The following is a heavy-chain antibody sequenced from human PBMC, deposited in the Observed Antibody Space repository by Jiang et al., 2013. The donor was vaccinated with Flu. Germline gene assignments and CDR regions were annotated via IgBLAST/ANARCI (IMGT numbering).Heavy chain of an antibody. D-gene: IGHD6-19*01. Sequence: ASGFTFSSYAMSWVRQAPGKGLEWVSAISGSGGSTYYADSVKGRFTISRDNSKNTLYLQMNSLRAEDTAVYYCAKGAEGDYSGGLKDYWGQGTLVTVSS. CDR2: ISGSGGST. V-gene: IGHV3-23*01. CDR1: GFTFSSYA. CDR3: AKGAEGDYSGGLKDY. J-gene: IGHJ4*02.